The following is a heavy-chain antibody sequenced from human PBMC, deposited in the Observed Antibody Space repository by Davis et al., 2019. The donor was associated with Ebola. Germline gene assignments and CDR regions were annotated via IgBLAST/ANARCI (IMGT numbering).Heavy chain of an antibody. V-gene: IGHV3-23*01. CDR1: GFTFSNYA. CDR3: AKGTAVNY. CDR2: ISGTGGST. J-gene: IGHJ4*02. Sequence: GESLKISCAASGFTFSNYAMSWVRQVPGKGLEWVTVISGTGGSTYYADSVNGRFTISRDNSKNTLYLQMTSLRAEDTAVYYCAKGTAVNYWGQGTLVTVSS. D-gene: IGHD2-21*02.